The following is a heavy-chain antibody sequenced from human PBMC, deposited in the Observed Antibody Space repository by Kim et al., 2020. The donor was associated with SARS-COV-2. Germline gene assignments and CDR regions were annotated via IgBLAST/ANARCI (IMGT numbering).Heavy chain of an antibody. CDR1: GFTFSSYW. J-gene: IGHJ6*02. D-gene: IGHD5-12*01. CDR3: ARSLYHGYSGYDFLDYYYGMDV. Sequence: GGSLRLSCAASGFTFSSYWMSWVRQAPGKGLEWVANIKQDGSEKYYVDSVKGRFTISRDNAKNSLYLQMNSLRAEDTAVYYCARSLYHGYSGYDFLDYYYGMDVWGQGTTVTVSS. CDR2: IKQDGSEK. V-gene: IGHV3-7*01.